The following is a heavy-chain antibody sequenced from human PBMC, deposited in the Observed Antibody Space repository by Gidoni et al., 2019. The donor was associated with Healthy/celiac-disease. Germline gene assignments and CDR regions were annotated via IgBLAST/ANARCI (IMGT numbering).Heavy chain of an antibody. CDR2: ISGSGGST. Sequence: EVQLLESGGGLVQPGGSVGLSCAASGCTFSSYALSWVRQAPGKGLEWVSAISGSGGSTDYADSVKGRFTISRDNSKNTLYLQMNSLRAEDTAVYYCAKDSGDSFDYWGQGTLVTVSS. J-gene: IGHJ4*02. V-gene: IGHV3-23*01. D-gene: IGHD4-17*01. CDR1: GCTFSSYA. CDR3: AKDSGDSFDY.